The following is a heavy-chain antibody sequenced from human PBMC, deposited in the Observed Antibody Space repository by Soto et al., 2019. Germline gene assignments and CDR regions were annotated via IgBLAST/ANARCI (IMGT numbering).Heavy chain of an antibody. V-gene: IGHV3-21*01. D-gene: IGHD3-10*01. CDR3: ARDGITMVRGFLARRYYMDV. CDR2: ISSSSSYI. J-gene: IGHJ6*03. Sequence: PGGSLRLSCAASGFTFSSYSMNWVRQAPGKGLEWVSSISSSSSYIYYADSVKGRFTISRDNAKNSLYLQMNSLRAEDTAVYYCARDGITMVRGFLARRYYMDVWGKGTTVTSP. CDR1: GFTFSSYS.